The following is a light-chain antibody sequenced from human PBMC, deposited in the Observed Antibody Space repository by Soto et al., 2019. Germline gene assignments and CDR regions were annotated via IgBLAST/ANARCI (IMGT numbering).Light chain of an antibody. V-gene: IGKV1-5*01. Sequence: DIQMTQSPSTLPASVGDRVPISCRASQTVERWLAWYQQKPGKAPKLLISDVSSLERGVPSRFSGSGSATEFTLTISGLQSDDFATYYCQQYKDYVWTFGQGTKVDIK. CDR2: DVS. J-gene: IGKJ1*01. CDR3: QQYKDYVWT. CDR1: QTVERW.